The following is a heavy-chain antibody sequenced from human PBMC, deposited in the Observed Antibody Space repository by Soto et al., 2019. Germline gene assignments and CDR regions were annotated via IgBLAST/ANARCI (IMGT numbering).Heavy chain of an antibody. CDR2: VYHTRDT. D-gene: IGHD2-21*02. CDR3: AREIVTAGGNNYFDP. Sequence: PSETLSLTCGVSGVTVASSHWWSWVRPSPGRGLEWIGNVYHTRDTNFNPSLQSRVTFSVDKSNNQFSLKLTAVTAADTAVYFCAREIVTAGGNNYFDPWGHGTLVTVSS. CDR1: GVTVASSHW. V-gene: IGHV4-4*02. J-gene: IGHJ5*02.